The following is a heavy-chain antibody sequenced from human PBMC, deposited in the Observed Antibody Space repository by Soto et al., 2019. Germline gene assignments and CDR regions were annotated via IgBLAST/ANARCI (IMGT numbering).Heavy chain of an antibody. CDR1: GFTFSSYW. CDR3: ARETTVTTKTGYWFDP. J-gene: IGHJ5*02. V-gene: IGHV3-7*01. CDR2: IKQDGSEK. D-gene: IGHD4-4*01. Sequence: GCLRLACTASGFTFSSYWMSWVRQAPGKGLEWVANIKQDGSEKYYVDSVKGRFTISRDNAKNSLYLQMNSLRAEDTAVYYCARETTVTTKTGYWFDPWGQGTLVTVYS.